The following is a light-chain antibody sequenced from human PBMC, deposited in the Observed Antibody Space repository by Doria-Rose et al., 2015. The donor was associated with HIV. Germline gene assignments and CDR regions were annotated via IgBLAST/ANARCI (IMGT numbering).Light chain of an antibody. CDR1: QSLLHTIGYNY. J-gene: IGKJ2*01. CDR3: MQALQTPYT. Sequence: DIVMTQSPLSPPVTPGQPASISCRSSQSLLHTIGYNYLDWYLQKPGQSPQLLIYLGSNRASGVPDRFSGSGSGTDFTLKISRVEAEDVGVYYCMQALQTPYTFGQGTKLEIK. V-gene: IGKV2-28*01. CDR2: LGS.